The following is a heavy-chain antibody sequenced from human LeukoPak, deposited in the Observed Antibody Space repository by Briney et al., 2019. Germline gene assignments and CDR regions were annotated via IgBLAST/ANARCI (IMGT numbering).Heavy chain of an antibody. J-gene: IGHJ3*02. Sequence: KSSETLSLTCAVCGDFFSSHYWTWLRQSPGGRLEWIGYTSHIGRTNYKHSLKSRVTISIDTSKNQFYVKLRSVIAADTAVYYCARDLVTVNKGFDIWGQGTMVSVSS. D-gene: IGHD4-17*01. CDR1: GDFFSSHY. V-gene: IGHV4-59*11. CDR3: ARDLVTVNKGFDI. CDR2: TSHIGRT.